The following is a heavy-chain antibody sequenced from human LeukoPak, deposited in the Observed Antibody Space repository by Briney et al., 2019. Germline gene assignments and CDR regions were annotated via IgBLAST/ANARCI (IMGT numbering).Heavy chain of an antibody. CDR3: IIHTTFNYFGY. Sequence: GGSLRLSCAVSEFTFSNAWMSWVRQAPGKGLEWVGRIKRRTDGGTTDYAAPVKGRFTISGDDSENTLYLQMNSLKTEDTAVYYCIIHTTFNYFGYWGQGALVTVSP. V-gene: IGHV3-15*01. J-gene: IGHJ4*02. CDR2: IKRRTDGGTT. CDR1: EFTFSNAW. D-gene: IGHD1-1*01.